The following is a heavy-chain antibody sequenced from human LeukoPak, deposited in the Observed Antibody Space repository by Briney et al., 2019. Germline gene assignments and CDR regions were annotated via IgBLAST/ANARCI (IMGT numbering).Heavy chain of an antibody. D-gene: IGHD4-17*01. Sequence: PSETLSLTCTVSGGSMSSYYWDWIRQPPGKGLEWIGYIYYSGSTNYNPSLKSRVTISVHTSKNQFSLKLSSVTAADTAVYYCASRKGLRFAFDIWGQGTMVTVSS. V-gene: IGHV4-59*01. CDR3: ASRKGLRFAFDI. CDR1: GGSMSSYY. CDR2: IYYSGST. J-gene: IGHJ3*02.